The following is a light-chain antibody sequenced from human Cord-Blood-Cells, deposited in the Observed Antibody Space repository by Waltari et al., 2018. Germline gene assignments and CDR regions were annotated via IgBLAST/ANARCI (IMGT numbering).Light chain of an antibody. CDR2: SGS. J-gene: IGKJ4*01. CDR3: MQALQTPLT. Sequence: DIVMTQSPLSLSVTPGEPASISCRSSQSLLHSNGYNYLDWYLQKPGQSPQLLIYSGSNRASGVPDRFSGSGSGTDFTLKISRVEAEDVGVYYCMQALQTPLTFGGGTKVEIK. CDR1: QSLLHSNGYNY. V-gene: IGKV2-28*01.